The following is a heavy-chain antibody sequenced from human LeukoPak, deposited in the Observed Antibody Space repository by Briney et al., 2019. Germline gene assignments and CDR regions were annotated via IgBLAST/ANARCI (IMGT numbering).Heavy chain of an antibody. J-gene: IGHJ4*02. V-gene: IGHV1-18*04. D-gene: IGHD3-3*01. CDR2: ISAYNGNT. CDR1: GYTFTGYY. CDR3: ARVAGYYHDY. Sequence: ASVKVSCKASGYTFTGYYMHWVRQAPGQGLEWMGWISAYNGNTNYAQKLQGRVTMTTDTSTSTAYMELRSLRSDDTAVYYCARVAGYYHDYWGQGTLVTVSS.